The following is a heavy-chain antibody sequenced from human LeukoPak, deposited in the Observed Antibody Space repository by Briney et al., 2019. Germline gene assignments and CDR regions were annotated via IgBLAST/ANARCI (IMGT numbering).Heavy chain of an antibody. CDR1: GFIFSDYY. J-gene: IGHJ3*02. CDR2: SSSSSYT. CDR3: AREYPTYCGGDCYSPGAFDI. Sequence: PGGSLRLSCAASGFIFSDYYMSWIRQAPGKGLEWVSYSSSSSYTNYADSVKGRFTISRDNAKNSLYLQMNSLRAEDTAVYYCAREYPTYCGGDCYSPGAFDIWGQGTMVTVSS. V-gene: IGHV3-11*05. D-gene: IGHD2-21*02.